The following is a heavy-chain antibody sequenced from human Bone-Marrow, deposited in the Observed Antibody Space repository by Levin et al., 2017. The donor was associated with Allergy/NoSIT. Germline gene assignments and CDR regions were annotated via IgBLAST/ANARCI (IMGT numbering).Heavy chain of an antibody. CDR3: AHRQLRSGYDPYDF. D-gene: IGHD5-12*01. Sequence: SLTTSGVGVGWIRLPPGKALEWLALIYWDDYKRYSTPLLNRLTVTKDTAKNQVVLTVTNMDPVDTATYYCAHRQLRSGYDPYDFWGQGIPVTVSS. CDR2: IYWDDYK. CDR1: SLTTSGVG. V-gene: IGHV2-5*02. J-gene: IGHJ4*02.